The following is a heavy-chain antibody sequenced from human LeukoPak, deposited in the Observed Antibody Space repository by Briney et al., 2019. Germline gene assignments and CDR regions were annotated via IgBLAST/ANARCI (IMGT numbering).Heavy chain of an antibody. CDR3: AKESVPAALYYYYGMDV. J-gene: IGHJ6*02. V-gene: IGHV4-34*01. Sequence: SETLSLTCAVYGGSFSGYYWSWIRQPPGKGLEWIGEINHSGSTNYNPSLKSRVTISVDTSKNQFSLKLSSVTAADTAVYYCAKESVPAALYYYYGMDVWGQGTTVTVSS. D-gene: IGHD2-2*01. CDR1: GGSFSGYY. CDR2: INHSGST.